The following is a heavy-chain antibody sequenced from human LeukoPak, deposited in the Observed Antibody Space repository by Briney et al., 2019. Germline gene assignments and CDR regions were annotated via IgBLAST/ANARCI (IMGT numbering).Heavy chain of an antibody. CDR1: GVSISSGHW. CDR3: ARDLYGDGSYFDP. J-gene: IGHJ5*02. V-gene: IGHV4-4*02. CDR2: IYHSGST. D-gene: IGHD4-17*01. Sequence: SGTLSLTCAVSGVSISSGHWWSWVRQPPGKGLEWIGEIYHSGSTNYHASLKSRVTISADTSKNQFSLILSSVTAADTALYYCARDLYGDGSYFDPWGQGTLVTVSS.